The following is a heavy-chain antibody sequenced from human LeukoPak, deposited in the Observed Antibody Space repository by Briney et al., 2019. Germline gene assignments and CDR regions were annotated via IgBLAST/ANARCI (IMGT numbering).Heavy chain of an antibody. CDR2: INQGGSDK. CDR1: GFTFTSYA. D-gene: IGHD1-14*01. V-gene: IGHV3-7*01. J-gene: IGHJ4*02. CDR3: TRDRSRAEDD. Sequence: GGSLRLSCAASGFTFTSYAMSWVRQAPGKGLEWVANINQGGSDKYYVDSVKGRFTISRDNANNLLYLQMNSLRGGDTAVYYCTRDRSRAEDDWGQGTLVTVSS.